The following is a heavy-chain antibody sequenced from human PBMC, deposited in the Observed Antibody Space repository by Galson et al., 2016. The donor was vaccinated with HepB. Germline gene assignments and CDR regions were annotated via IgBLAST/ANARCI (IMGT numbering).Heavy chain of an antibody. D-gene: IGHD3-3*01. J-gene: IGHJ6*02. CDR1: GYTFTSYG. CDR2: INTNNGDT. CDR3: ARTGDYDLWSGNYGGESHYYSLDG. Sequence: SVKVSCTASGYTFTSYGLNWVRQAPGQGLEWMAGINTNNGDTRYAQGFTGRFVFSFDTSVSTAHLQISSLKAEDTAIYYCARTGDYDLWSGNYGGESHYYSLDGWGQGTTVTVSS. V-gene: IGHV7-4-1*02.